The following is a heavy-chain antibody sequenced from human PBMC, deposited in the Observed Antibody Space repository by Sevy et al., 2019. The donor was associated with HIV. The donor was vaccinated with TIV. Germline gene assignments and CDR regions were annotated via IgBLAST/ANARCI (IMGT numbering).Heavy chain of an antibody. CDR3: ARCQPDNYYHDGAVYYGLLFDH. D-gene: IGHD3-9*01. Sequence: GGSLRLSCAASGFTFGDYWLTWVRQVPGKGLEWVANIKQGGSETYYADSLKGRCSNSRDNPKNSLYLQMHSLRAEDTAVYYCARCQPDNYYHDGAVYYGLLFDHWGQGALVTVSS. J-gene: IGHJ4*02. V-gene: IGHV3-7*01. CDR2: IKQGGSET. CDR1: GFTFGDYW.